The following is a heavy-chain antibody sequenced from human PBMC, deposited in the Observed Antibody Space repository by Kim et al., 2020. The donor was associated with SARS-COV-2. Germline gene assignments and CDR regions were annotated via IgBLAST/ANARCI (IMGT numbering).Heavy chain of an antibody. J-gene: IGHJ6*01. D-gene: IGHD6-19*01. CDR1: GFTFSSYA. CDR3: ARDLKIAVAAKWHYYYG. Sequence: GGSLRLSCAASGFTFSSYAMHWVRQAPGKGLEWVAVISYDGSNKYYADSVKGRFTISRDNSKNTLYLQMNSLRAEDTAVYYCARDLKIAVAAKWHYYYG. V-gene: IGHV3-30*04. CDR2: ISYDGSNK.